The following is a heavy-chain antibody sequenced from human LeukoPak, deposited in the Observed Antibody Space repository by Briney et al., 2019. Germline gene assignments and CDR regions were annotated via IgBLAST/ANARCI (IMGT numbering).Heavy chain of an antibody. Sequence: GESLKISCTASGFTFSNYGMHWVRQAPGKGLEGVAVLSNDATNKYYAGSVKGRFTISRDNSKNTLYLQMNSLRAADTAVYYCASTDLNHAILSGYFESWGQGTLLTVSS. CDR2: LSNDATNK. CDR1: GFTFSNYG. V-gene: IGHV3-30*03. D-gene: IGHD3-9*01. J-gene: IGHJ4*02. CDR3: ASTDLNHAILSGYFES.